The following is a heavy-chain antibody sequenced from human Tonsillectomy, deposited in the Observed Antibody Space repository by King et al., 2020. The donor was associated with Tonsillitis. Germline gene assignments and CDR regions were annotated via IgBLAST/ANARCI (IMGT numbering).Heavy chain of an antibody. J-gene: IGHJ4*02. CDR3: VTASAVALDY. D-gene: IGHD2-2*01. Sequence: VQLVESGGGVVQPGRSLRLSCAASGFTFIRLAMYWVRQAPNKGLEWVTLIAFGGRKKYADSVKGRFTVSRDNSNNTLSLQMTSLRPDDTSVYYCVTASAVALDYWGQGALVIVSS. CDR1: GFTFIRLA. V-gene: IGHV3-30*04. CDR2: IAFGGRKK.